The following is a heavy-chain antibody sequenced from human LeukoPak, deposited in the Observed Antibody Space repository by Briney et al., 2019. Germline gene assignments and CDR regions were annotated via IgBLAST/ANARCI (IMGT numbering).Heavy chain of an antibody. CDR2: IYTSGST. J-gene: IGHJ6*03. D-gene: IGHD2-2*01. Sequence: SETLSLTCTVSGGSISSYYWSWIRQPAGKGLEWIGRIYTSGSTNYNPSLKSRVTMSVDTSKNQFSLKLSSVTAADTAVYYCARDLRYQPSNYYYYYMDVWGKGTTVTVSS. CDR1: GGSISSYY. V-gene: IGHV4-4*07. CDR3: ARDLRYQPSNYYYYYMDV.